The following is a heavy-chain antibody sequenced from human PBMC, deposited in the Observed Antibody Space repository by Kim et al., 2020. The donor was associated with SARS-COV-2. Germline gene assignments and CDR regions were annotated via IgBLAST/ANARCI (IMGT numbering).Heavy chain of an antibody. CDR3: AKDPPPRSAAGTSSFDY. D-gene: IGHD6-13*01. V-gene: IGHV3-23*01. CDR2: ISGSGGST. CDR1: GFTFSSYA. J-gene: IGHJ4*02. Sequence: GGSLRLSCAASGFTFSSYAMSWVRQAPGKGLEWVSAISGSGGSTYYADSVKGRFTISRDNSKNTLYLQMNSLRAEDTAVYYCAKDPPPRSAAGTSSFDYWGQGTLVTVSS.